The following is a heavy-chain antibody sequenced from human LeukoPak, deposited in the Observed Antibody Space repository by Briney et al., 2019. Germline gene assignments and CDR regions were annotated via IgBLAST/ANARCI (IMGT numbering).Heavy chain of an antibody. J-gene: IGHJ3*02. CDR3: ARDEAFDI. Sequence: GGSLRLSCAASGLTFSSHAMSWVRQAPGKGLEWVSVIYSGGYTYYADSVKGRFTISRDNSKNTVYLQMNSLRAEDTAIYYCARDEAFDIWGQGTMVTVSS. CDR2: IYSGGYT. V-gene: IGHV3-23*03. CDR1: GLTFSSHA.